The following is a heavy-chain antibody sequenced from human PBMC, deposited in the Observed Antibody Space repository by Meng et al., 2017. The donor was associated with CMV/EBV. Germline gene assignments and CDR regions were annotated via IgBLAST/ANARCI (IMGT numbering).Heavy chain of an antibody. J-gene: IGHJ4*02. CDR1: GGSIRSGDYY. CDR2: IYYSGST. V-gene: IGHV4-30-4*08. CDR3: ARTGEYPTFDY. D-gene: IGHD2/OR15-2a*01. Sequence: QVHLQESGPGLVKPSQTLPLTCTVSGGSIRSGDYYWSWIRQPQGKGLEWIGYIYYSGSTYYNPSLKSRVTISVDTSKNQFSLKLSSVTAADTAVYYCARTGEYPTFDYWGQGTLVTVSS.